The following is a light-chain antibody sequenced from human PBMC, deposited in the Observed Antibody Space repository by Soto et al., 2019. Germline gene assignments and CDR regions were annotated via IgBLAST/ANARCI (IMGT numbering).Light chain of an antibody. CDR1: QSLTRN. CDR2: GAS. J-gene: IGKJ5*01. V-gene: IGKV3-20*01. Sequence: EIVMTQSPATLSVSPGERVTLSCRASQSLTRNLAWYQHKPGQSPRLLIYGASTRATGIPDRFSGSGSGTDFTLTISRLEPEEFAVYYCQQYGSSPITFGQGTRLEIK. CDR3: QQYGSSPIT.